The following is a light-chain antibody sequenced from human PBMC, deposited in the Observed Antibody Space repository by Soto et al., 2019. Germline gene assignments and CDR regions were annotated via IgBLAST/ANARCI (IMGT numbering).Light chain of an antibody. Sequence: DIQMTQSPSTLSSSVGDRVTITCRASQSISSWLAWYQQKPGKAPTLLIYKASSLESGVPSMFSGSGSGTAFTLTISSLQPDDFATYYYYQNNSYSITFGPGTKVDIK. V-gene: IGKV1-5*03. CDR1: QSISSW. CDR2: KAS. J-gene: IGKJ3*01. CDR3: YQNNSYSIT.